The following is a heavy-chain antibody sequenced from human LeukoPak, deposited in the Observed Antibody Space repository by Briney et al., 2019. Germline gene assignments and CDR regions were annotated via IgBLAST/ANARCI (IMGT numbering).Heavy chain of an antibody. V-gene: IGHV1-2*02. D-gene: IGHD2-2*01. CDR1: GYTFTGYY. J-gene: IGHJ6*03. CDR2: INPNSGGT. CDR3: ARGPRYFPPRYCSSTSCYYYYYMDV. Sequence: ASVKVSCKASGYTFTGYYMHWVRQAPGQGLEWMGWINPNSGGTNYAQKFQGRVTMTRDTSISTAYMELSRLRSDDTAVYYCARGPRYFPPRYCSSTSCYYYYYMDVWGKGTTVTVSS.